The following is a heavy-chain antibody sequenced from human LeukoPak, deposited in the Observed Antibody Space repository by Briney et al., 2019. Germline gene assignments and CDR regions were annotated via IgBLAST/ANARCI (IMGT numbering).Heavy chain of an antibody. CDR2: IDNSGYT. Sequence: SETLSLTCTVSGGSISSSNYYWGWIRQPPGQGLEWIGSIDNSGYTYKNPSVESRVTISVDRSRKQFSLKLSSVTAADTAVYYCARDALPSYYGSGTADSGSGWGQGTLVTVSS. V-gene: IGHV4-39*07. CDR1: GGSISSSNYY. CDR3: ARDALPSYYGSGTADSGSG. J-gene: IGHJ4*02. D-gene: IGHD3-10*01.